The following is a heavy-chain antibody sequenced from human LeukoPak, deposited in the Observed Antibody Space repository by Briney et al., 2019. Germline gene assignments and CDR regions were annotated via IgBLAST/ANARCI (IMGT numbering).Heavy chain of an antibody. Sequence: SETLSLTCTVSGGSISSYYWSWIRQPPGKELEWIGYIYYSGSTNYNPSLKSRVTISVDTSKNQFSLKLSSVTAADTAAYYCARVRGYCSGGSCDARFDYWGQGTLVTVSS. CDR1: GGSISSYY. CDR3: ARVRGYCSGGSCDARFDY. D-gene: IGHD2-15*01. CDR2: IYYSGST. V-gene: IGHV4-59*01. J-gene: IGHJ4*02.